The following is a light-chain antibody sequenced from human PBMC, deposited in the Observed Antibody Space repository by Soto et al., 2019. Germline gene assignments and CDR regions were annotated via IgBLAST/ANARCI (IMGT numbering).Light chain of an antibody. J-gene: IGLJ1*01. CDR1: SGSIASNY. V-gene: IGLV6-57*04. CDR3: QSYDSSTFYV. Sequence: NFMLTQPHSVSESPGQTVTISCTRSSGSIASNYVQWYQQRPGSAPTTVIYEDNQRPSGVPDRFSGSIDSSSNSASLTISGLKTEDEADYSCQSYDSSTFYVFGTGTKLTVL. CDR2: EDN.